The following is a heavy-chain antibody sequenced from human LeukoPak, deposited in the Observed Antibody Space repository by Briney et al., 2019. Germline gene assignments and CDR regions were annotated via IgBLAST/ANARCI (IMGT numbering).Heavy chain of an antibody. V-gene: IGHV1-46*01. J-gene: IGHJ4*02. D-gene: IGHD3-22*01. CDR2: INPSGGST. Sequence: ASVKVSCKASGYTFIDYYMHWVRQAPGQGLEWMGIINPSGGSTSYAQKFQGRVTMTRDMSTSTVYMELSSLRSEDTAVYYCARALYYYDSSGYLYYFDYWGQGTLVTVSS. CDR3: ARALYYYDSSGYLYYFDY. CDR1: GYTFIDYY.